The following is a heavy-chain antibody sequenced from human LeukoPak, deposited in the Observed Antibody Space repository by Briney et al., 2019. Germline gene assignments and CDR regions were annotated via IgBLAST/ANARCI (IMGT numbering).Heavy chain of an antibody. CDR3: ASSKEFYYDTSTYVDY. Sequence: GGSLRLSCAASGFPFSRYAVHWVRQAPGKGLEWVALRSHDGGIEDYADSVKGRFTISRDNSRNTLYLQMNSLKPEDTAVYYCASSKEFYYDTSTYVDYWGQGTLVTVSS. CDR2: RSHDGGIE. V-gene: IGHV3-30-3*01. J-gene: IGHJ4*02. D-gene: IGHD3-22*01. CDR1: GFPFSRYA.